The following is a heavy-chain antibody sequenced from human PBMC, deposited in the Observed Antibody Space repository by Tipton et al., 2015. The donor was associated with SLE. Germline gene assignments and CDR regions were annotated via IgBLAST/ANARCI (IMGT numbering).Heavy chain of an antibody. V-gene: IGHV4-34*01. CDR1: GGSFSGYY. D-gene: IGHD6-19*01. CDR2: INHSGST. J-gene: IGHJ6*02. CDR3: ARANSSGWYGYYYYGMDV. Sequence: TLSLTCAVYGGSFSGYYWSWIRQPPGKGLEWIGEINHSGSTNYHPSLKSRVTISLDTSKNHFSLKLSSVTAADTAVYYCARANSSGWYGYYYYGMDVWGQGTTVTVSS.